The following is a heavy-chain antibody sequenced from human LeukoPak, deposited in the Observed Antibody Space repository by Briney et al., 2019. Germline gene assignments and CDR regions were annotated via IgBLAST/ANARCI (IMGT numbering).Heavy chain of an antibody. D-gene: IGHD3-10*01. CDR3: ARYLYDAGPFYL. Sequence: SETLSLTCTVSGGSIGSYYWGWIRQSPEKGLEWVGFIHVSGDTKYNPSLKSRVTTSLDMSKNQFSLTLTSVTAADTAIYYCARYLYDAGPFYLWGQGNVVTVSS. J-gene: IGHJ4*02. V-gene: IGHV4-4*08. CDR1: GGSIGSYY. CDR2: IHVSGDT.